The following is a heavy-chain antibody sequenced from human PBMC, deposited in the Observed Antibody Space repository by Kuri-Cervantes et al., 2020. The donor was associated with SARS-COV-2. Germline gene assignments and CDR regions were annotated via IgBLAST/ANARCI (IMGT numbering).Heavy chain of an antibody. Sequence: ASVKVSCKASGYTFTSYYMHWVRQAPGQGLEWMGIINPSGSSTSYAQKFQGRVTMTRDTSTSTVYMELSSLRSEDTAVYYCARSLRITIFGVVIVNEYFQHWGQGTLVTVSS. CDR2: INPSGSST. J-gene: IGHJ1*01. CDR3: ARSLRITIFGVVIVNEYFQH. V-gene: IGHV1-46*01. CDR1: GYTFTSYY. D-gene: IGHD3-3*01.